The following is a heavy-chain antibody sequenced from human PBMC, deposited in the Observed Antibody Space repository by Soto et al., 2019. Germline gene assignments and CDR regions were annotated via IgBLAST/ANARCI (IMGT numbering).Heavy chain of an antibody. CDR2: IIPLLRSR. Sequence: QVQLVQSGAQVKKPGSSVKVSCKASGDSFSTYAVSWVRQAPGQGLEWMGKIIPLLRSRTYAQKFRGRVTITADETTSTAYMDLTSLTAEDTAVYYCATDSGIVAVPAAMGFDYWGQGTLVTVSS. D-gene: IGHD2-2*01. CDR3: ATDSGIVAVPAAMGFDY. CDR1: GDSFSTYA. V-gene: IGHV1-69*11. J-gene: IGHJ4*02.